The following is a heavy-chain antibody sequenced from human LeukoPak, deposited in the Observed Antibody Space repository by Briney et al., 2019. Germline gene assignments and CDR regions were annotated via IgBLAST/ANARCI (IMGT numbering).Heavy chain of an antibody. CDR2: IIPIFGTA. CDR3: ARDSSGYYYGYFDY. V-gene: IGHV1-69*05. CDR1: GGSFSSYA. Sequence: ASVKVSCKASGGSFSSYAISWVRQAPGQALEWVGVIIPIFGTANYAQKFQGRVTITTDESTSTAYMELSSLRSEDTAVYYCARDSSGYYYGYFDYWGQGTLVTVSS. J-gene: IGHJ4*02. D-gene: IGHD3-22*01.